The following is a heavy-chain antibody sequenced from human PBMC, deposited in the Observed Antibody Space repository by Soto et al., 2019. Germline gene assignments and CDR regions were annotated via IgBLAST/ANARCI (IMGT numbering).Heavy chain of an antibody. Sequence: SETLSLTCTVSGGSISSYYWSWIRQPPGKGLEWIGYIYYSGSTNYNPSLKSRVTISVDTSKNQFSLKLSSVTAADTAVYYCARQTLYGGYVPQGFDYWGQGTLVTVSS. CDR1: GGSISSYY. D-gene: IGHD5-12*01. J-gene: IGHJ4*02. CDR2: IYYSGST. CDR3: ARQTLYGGYVPQGFDY. V-gene: IGHV4-59*08.